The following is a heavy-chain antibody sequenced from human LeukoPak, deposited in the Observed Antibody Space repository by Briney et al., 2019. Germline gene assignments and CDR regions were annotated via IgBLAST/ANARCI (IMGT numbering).Heavy chain of an antibody. Sequence: ASVKVSCKASGGTFSSYAISWVRQAPGQGLEWMGGIIPIFGTANYAQKFQARVTITADESTSTAYMELSSLRSEDTAVYYCAREYYDSSGSDYYGMDVWGQGTTVTVSS. CDR2: IIPIFGTA. V-gene: IGHV1-69*13. CDR1: GGTFSSYA. D-gene: IGHD3-22*01. J-gene: IGHJ6*02. CDR3: AREYYDSSGSDYYGMDV.